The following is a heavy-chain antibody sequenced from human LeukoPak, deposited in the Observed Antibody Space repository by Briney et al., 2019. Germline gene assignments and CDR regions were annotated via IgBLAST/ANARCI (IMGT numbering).Heavy chain of an antibody. CDR1: GGSFSGYY. D-gene: IGHD3-22*01. CDR2: INHSGST. CDR3: ARRGGAITMIVVVTTRNWFDP. Sequence: SETLSLTCAVYGGSFSGYYWSWTRQPPGQGLEWIGEINHSGSTNYNPSLKSRVTISVDTSKNQFSLKLSSVTAADTAVYYCARRGGAITMIVVVTTRNWFDPWGQGTLVTVSS. V-gene: IGHV4-34*01. J-gene: IGHJ5*02.